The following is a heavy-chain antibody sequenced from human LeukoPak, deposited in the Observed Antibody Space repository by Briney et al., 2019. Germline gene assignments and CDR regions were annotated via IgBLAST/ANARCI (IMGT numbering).Heavy chain of an antibody. CDR3: ARDRYCSGA. CDR2: IKQDGSEK. Sequence: GGSLRLSCAASGFTFSNYWMTWVRQAPGKGLEWVANIKQDGSEKHHADPVKGRLTISRDNAKNSVYLQMDSLRAEDTAVYYCARDRYCSGAWGQGTLVTVSS. V-gene: IGHV3-7*03. D-gene: IGHD2-15*01. CDR1: GFTFSNYW. J-gene: IGHJ5*02.